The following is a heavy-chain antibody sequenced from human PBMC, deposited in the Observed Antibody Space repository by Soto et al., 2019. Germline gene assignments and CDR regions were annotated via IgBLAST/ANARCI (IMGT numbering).Heavy chain of an antibody. J-gene: IGHJ4*02. CDR3: ARWAYVDVFDF. CDR1: GDTFTSYA. D-gene: IGHD3-16*01. Sequence: ASVKVSCKASGDTFTSYAISWVRQAPGQGLEWMGWISAYNGNTNYAQKLQGRVTMTTDTSTSTAYMELRSLRPDDTAVYYCARWAYVDVFDFWGQGTLVTVSS. V-gene: IGHV1-18*01. CDR2: ISAYNGNT.